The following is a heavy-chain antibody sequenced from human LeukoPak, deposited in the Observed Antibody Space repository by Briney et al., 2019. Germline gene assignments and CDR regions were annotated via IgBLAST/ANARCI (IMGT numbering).Heavy chain of an antibody. CDR1: GFTFSSYA. J-gene: IGHJ4*02. V-gene: IGHV3-23*01. CDR3: AKAMLTTYGGLFDY. CDR2: ISGSGSST. D-gene: IGHD4-23*01. Sequence: GGSLRLSCAVSGFTFSSYAMTWVRQPPGKGLEWVSTISGSGSSTYDADSVKGRFTISRDNAMNTLFLQMNSLRAEDTAVYYCAKAMLTTYGGLFDYWGQGTLVTVSS.